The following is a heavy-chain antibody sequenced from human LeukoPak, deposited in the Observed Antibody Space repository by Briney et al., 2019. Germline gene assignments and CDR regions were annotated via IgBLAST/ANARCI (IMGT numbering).Heavy chain of an antibody. D-gene: IGHD6-6*01. Sequence: GGSLRLSCAASGVTFSDYYMSWIRQAPGKGLEWVSYISSSGSTIYYADSVKGRFTISRDNAKNSLYLQMDSLRAEDTAVYYCARRAARSPYFDYWGQGTLVTVSS. CDR3: ARRAARSPYFDY. V-gene: IGHV3-11*04. CDR1: GVTFSDYY. CDR2: ISSSGSTI. J-gene: IGHJ4*02.